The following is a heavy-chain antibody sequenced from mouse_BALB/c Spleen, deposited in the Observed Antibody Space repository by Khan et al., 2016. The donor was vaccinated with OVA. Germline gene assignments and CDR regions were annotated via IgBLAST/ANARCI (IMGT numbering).Heavy chain of an antibody. CDR1: GYTFTNYG. D-gene: IGHD1-1*01. CDR2: INTYTGEP. CDR3: ARGHYYGSYWYFDV. Sequence: QVQLKQSGPELKKPGETVKISCKASGYTFTNYGMNWVKQAPGKDLKWMGWINTYTGEPTYADDFKGRFAFSLETSVNTAYLQINNLKNEDTATYFGARGHYYGSYWYFDVWGAGTTVTVSS. J-gene: IGHJ1*01. V-gene: IGHV9-3-1*01.